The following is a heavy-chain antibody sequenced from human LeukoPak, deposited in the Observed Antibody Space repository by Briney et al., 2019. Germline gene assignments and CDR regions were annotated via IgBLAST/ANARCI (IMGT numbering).Heavy chain of an antibody. Sequence: ASVKVSCKVSGYTLTELSMHWVRQAPGKGLEWMGGFYPEDGETIYAQKFQGRVTMTEDTSTDTAYMELSSLRSEDTAVYYCATLHPVAGTDYYYYCGMDVWGKGTTVTVSS. CDR2: FYPEDGET. CDR3: ATLHPVAGTDYYYYCGMDV. CDR1: GYTLTELS. J-gene: IGHJ6*04. D-gene: IGHD6-19*01. V-gene: IGHV1-24*01.